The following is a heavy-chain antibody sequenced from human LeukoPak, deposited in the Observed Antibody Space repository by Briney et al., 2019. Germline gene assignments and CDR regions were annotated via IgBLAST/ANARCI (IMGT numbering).Heavy chain of an antibody. CDR2: ISSSGSTI. D-gene: IGHD3-22*01. CDR1: GFTFSDYS. V-gene: IGHV3-48*03. J-gene: IGHJ6*03. CDR3: ARVGHDSSGYYFYYYYYYMDV. Sequence: PGESLRLSCAASGFTFSDYSMNWVRQAPGKGLEWVSYISSSGSTIYYADSVKGRFTISRDNAKNSLYLQMNSLRAEDTAVYYCARVGHDSSGYYFYYYYYYMDVWGKGTTVTVSS.